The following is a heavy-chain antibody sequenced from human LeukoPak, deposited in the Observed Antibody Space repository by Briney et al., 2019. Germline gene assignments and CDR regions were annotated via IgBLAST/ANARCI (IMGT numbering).Heavy chain of an antibody. CDR3: AKGSPYYYDSSGYYPILWDY. Sequence: GSLRLSCAASGFTFSSYGMHWVRQAPGKGLEWVAVISYDGSNKYYADSVKGRFTISRDNSKNTLYLQMNSLRAEDTAVYYCAKGSPYYYDSSGYYPILWDYWGQGTLVTVSS. CDR1: GFTFSSYG. D-gene: IGHD3-22*01. CDR2: ISYDGSNK. V-gene: IGHV3-30*18. J-gene: IGHJ4*02.